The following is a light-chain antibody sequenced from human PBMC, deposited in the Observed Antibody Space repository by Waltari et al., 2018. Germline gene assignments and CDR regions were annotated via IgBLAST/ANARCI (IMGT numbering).Light chain of an antibody. V-gene: IGKV1-NL1*01. Sequence: DIQMTQSPSSLSASVGDRVTITCRASQGISNSLAWYQQKPGKAPKLLLYAASRLESGVPSRFSGSGSGTDYTLTISSLQPEDFATYYCQQYNSYSSYTFGQGTKLEIK. CDR3: QQYNSYSSYT. J-gene: IGKJ2*01. CDR2: AAS. CDR1: QGISNS.